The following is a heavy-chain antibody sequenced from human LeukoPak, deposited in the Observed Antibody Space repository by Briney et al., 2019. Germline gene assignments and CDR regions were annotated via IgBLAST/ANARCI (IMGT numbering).Heavy chain of an antibody. J-gene: IGHJ4*02. CDR3: ARGQAARSHFDY. D-gene: IGHD6-6*01. V-gene: IGHV3-23*01. CDR1: GFTFSSYA. CDR2: ISGSGDNT. Sequence: GGSLRLSCAASGFTFSSYAMSWVRQAPGKGLEWVSGISGSGDNTYYADSVKGRFTISRDNSKNTLYLQMNSLRAEDTAVYYCARGQAARSHFDYWGQGTLVTVSS.